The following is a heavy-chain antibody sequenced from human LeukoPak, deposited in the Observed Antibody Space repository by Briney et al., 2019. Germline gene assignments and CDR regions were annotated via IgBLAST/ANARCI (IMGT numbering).Heavy chain of an antibody. D-gene: IGHD3-9*01. CDR1: GGSISSYY. CDR2: IYYSGST. Sequence: TSETLSLTCTVSGGSISSYYWSWIRQPPGKGLEWIGYIYYSGSTNYNPSLKSRVTISVDTSKNQFSLKLSSVTAADTAVYYCARFDGFYYYYGMDVWGQGTTVTVSS. V-gene: IGHV4-59*01. CDR3: ARFDGFYYYYGMDV. J-gene: IGHJ6*02.